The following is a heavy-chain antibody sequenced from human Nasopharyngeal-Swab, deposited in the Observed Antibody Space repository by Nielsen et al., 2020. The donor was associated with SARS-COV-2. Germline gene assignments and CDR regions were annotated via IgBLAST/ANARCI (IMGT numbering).Heavy chain of an antibody. J-gene: IGHJ5*02. CDR2: ISSSGSTI. CDR1: GFTLSDYY. Sequence: GESLKISCAASGFTLSDYYMSWIRQAPGKGLEWVSYISSSGSTIYYADSVKGRFTISRDNAKNSLYLQMNSLRAEDTAVYYCARDRDSSGYYLGNWFDPWGQGTLVTVSS. V-gene: IGHV3-11*01. D-gene: IGHD3-22*01. CDR3: ARDRDSSGYYLGNWFDP.